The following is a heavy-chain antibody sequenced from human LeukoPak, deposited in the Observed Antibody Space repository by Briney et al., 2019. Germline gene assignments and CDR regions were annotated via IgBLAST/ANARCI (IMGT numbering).Heavy chain of an antibody. CDR1: RGSISGYS. CDR3: ARDTPIWFGELFGTSGTGYNWFDP. CDR2: IYRSGST. V-gene: IGHV4-38-2*02. Sequence: SETLSLTCTVSRGSISGYSWGWIRQPPGKGLEWIGSIYRSGSTYYNPSLNSRVAISLDTSKNQFSLKLSSVTAADTAVYYCARDTPIWFGELFGTSGTGYNWFDPWGQGTLVTVSS. J-gene: IGHJ5*02. D-gene: IGHD3-10*01.